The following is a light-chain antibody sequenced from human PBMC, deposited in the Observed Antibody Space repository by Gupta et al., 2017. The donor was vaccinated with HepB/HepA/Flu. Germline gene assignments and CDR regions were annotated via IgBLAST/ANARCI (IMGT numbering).Light chain of an antibody. V-gene: IGKV1-5*03. J-gene: IGKJ1*01. Sequence: DIQMTKSPSTLSASVGDRVTITCRASESVNNWLAWYQQKPGKVPDLLIYKTSTLKSGVPSRFSGSGAGTEFTLTISSLQPDDFATYYCQVYNSYSRAFGQGTKVEIK. CDR2: KTS. CDR1: ESVNNW. CDR3: QVYNSYSRA.